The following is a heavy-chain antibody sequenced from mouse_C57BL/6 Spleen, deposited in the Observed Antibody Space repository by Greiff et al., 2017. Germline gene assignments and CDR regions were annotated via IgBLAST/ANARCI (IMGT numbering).Heavy chain of an antibody. CDR3: ARPYYGSYAMDY. J-gene: IGHJ4*01. CDR1: GFTFSDYG. V-gene: IGHV5-17*01. CDR2: ISRGSSTI. Sequence: EVQLVESGGGLVKPGGSLKLSCAASGFTFSDYGMHWVRQAPEKGLEWVAYISRGSSTIYYADTVKGRFTLSRDNAKNTLFLQMTSLRSEDTAMYYCARPYYGSYAMDYWGQGTSVTVSS. D-gene: IGHD2-9*01.